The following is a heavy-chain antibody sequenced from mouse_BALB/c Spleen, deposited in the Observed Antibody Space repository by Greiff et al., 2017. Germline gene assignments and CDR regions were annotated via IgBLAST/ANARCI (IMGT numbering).Heavy chain of an antibody. CDR3: VRDGYGFDY. J-gene: IGHJ2*01. V-gene: IGHV2-9-2*01. CDR1: GFSLTSYD. D-gene: IGHD1-1*01. CDR2: IWTGGGT. Sequence: QVQLKESGPGLVAPSQSLSITCTVSGFSLTSYDISWIRQPPGKGLEWLGVIWTGGGTNYNSAFMSRLSISKDNSKSQVFVKMNSLQTDDTAIYYCVRDGYGFDYWGQGTTLTVSS.